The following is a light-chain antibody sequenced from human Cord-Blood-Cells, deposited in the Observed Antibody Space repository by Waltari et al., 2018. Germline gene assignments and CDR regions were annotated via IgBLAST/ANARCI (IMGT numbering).Light chain of an antibody. V-gene: IGLV2-14*01. CDR3: SSYTSSSTWV. Sequence: QSALTPTPSVSGSPGQSLTISCTGTSSDAGGYNSVSWYQQHPGKAPKLMIYDVSNRPSGVSNRFSGSKSGNTASLTISGLQAEDEADYYCSSYTSSSTWVFGGGTKLTVL. CDR2: DVS. J-gene: IGLJ3*02. CDR1: SSDAGGYNS.